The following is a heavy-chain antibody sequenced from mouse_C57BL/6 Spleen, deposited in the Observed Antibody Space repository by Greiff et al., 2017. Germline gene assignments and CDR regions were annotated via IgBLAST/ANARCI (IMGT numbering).Heavy chain of an antibody. J-gene: IGHJ2*01. D-gene: IGHD1-1*01. V-gene: IGHV14-1*01. CDR1: GFNIKDYY. CDR3: TTRISYYYGSSGDY. CDR2: IDPEDGDT. Sequence: EVQLQQSGAELVRPGASVKLSCTASGFNIKDYYMHWVKQRPEQGLEWIGRIDPEDGDTEDAPKFQGKATMTADTSSNTAYLQLSSLTCEDTAVYYCTTRISYYYGSSGDYWGQGTTLTVSS.